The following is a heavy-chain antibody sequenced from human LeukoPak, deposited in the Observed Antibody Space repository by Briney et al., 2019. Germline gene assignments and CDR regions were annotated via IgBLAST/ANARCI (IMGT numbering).Heavy chain of an antibody. CDR3: ASHLKTYYSDSSGPEY. V-gene: IGHV3-23*01. Sequence: GGSLRLSCAASGFTFSSYAMSWVRQAPGKGLGWGSDISGSGGSKYYADSVKGRFTIYRDKDKNSLYLQMTSLTAEDTAVYYCASHLKTYYSDSSGPEYWGQGTPVTVSS. J-gene: IGHJ4*02. CDR1: GFTFSSYA. D-gene: IGHD3-22*01. CDR2: ISGSGGSK.